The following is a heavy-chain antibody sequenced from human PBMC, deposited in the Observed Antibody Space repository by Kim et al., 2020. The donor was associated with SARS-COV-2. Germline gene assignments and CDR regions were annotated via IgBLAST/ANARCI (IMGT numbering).Heavy chain of an antibody. J-gene: IGHJ2*01. Sequence: SETLSLTCTVSGGSISSSSYYWGWIRQPPGKGLEWIGSIYYSGSTYYNPSLKSRVTISVDTSKNQFSLKLSSVTAADTAVYYCARVDSSGSYRYWYFDLWGRGTLVTVSS. CDR1: GGSISSSSYY. D-gene: IGHD3-22*01. V-gene: IGHV4-39*07. CDR2: IYYSGST. CDR3: ARVDSSGSYRYWYFDL.